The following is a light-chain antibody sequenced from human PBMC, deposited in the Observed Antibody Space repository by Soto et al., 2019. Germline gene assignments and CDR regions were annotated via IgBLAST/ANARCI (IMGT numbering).Light chain of an antibody. V-gene: IGLV2-8*01. CDR1: SSDVGGYDS. J-gene: IGLJ3*02. Sequence: QSALTQPPSASGSPGQSVTISCTGTSSDVGGYDSVSWYQQHPGKAPKLMIYDVSKRPSGVPDRFSGSKSGNTASLTVSGLQSEDEGDYYCSAYTARSTLVFGGGTKVTVL. CDR2: DVS. CDR3: SAYTARSTLV.